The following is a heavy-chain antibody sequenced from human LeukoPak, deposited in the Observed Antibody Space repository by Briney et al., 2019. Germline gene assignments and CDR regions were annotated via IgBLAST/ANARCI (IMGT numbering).Heavy chain of an antibody. D-gene: IGHD3-16*01. V-gene: IGHV4-61*02. CDR2: IYTSGST. CDR1: GGSISSGSYY. J-gene: IGHJ4*02. CDR3: ARGHMITFGGVSPGFDY. Sequence: PSETLSLTCTVSGGSISSGSYYWGWIRQPAGKGLEWIGRIYTSGSTNYNPSLKSRVTISVDTSKNQFSLKLSSVTAADTAVYYCARGHMITFGGVSPGFDYWGQGTLVTV.